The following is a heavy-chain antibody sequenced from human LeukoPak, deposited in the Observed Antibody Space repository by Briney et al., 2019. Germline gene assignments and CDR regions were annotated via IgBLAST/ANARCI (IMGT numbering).Heavy chain of an antibody. V-gene: IGHV3-11*04. Sequence: PGGSLRLSCAASGFIFSDYYMSWIRQAPGKGLEWVSYISSSGSTIYYADSVKGRFTISRDNAKNSLYLQMNSLRAEDTAVYYCARSRITIFGVVIIPQDFDYWGQGTLVTVSS. CDR3: ARSRITIFGVVIIPQDFDY. D-gene: IGHD3-3*01. CDR2: ISSSGSTI. CDR1: GFIFSDYY. J-gene: IGHJ4*02.